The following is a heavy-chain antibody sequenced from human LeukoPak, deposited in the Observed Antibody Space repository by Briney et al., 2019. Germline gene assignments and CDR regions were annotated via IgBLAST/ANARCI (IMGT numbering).Heavy chain of an antibody. D-gene: IGHD2-15*01. CDR1: EFTFSGYW. CDR3: ARERILPY. J-gene: IGHJ4*02. Sequence: GGSLRLSCAASEFTFSGYWMSWVRQAPGKGLEWVANIKQDGNEKYYVDSVRGRFTISRDNAKNSLYLQMNSLRAEDTAVYYCARERILPYWGQGTLVTVSS. CDR2: IKQDGNEK. V-gene: IGHV3-7*03.